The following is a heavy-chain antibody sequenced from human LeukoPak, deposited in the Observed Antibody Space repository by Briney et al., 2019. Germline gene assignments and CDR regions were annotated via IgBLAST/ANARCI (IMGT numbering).Heavy chain of an antibody. D-gene: IGHD3-9*01. CDR2: MNPNSGNT. J-gene: IGHJ3*02. Sequence: ASVKVSCKASGGTFSSYAISWVRQATGQGLEWMGWMNPNSGNTGYAQKFQGRVTMTRNTSISTAYMELSSLRSEDTAVYYCASDILTGYYTSDAFDIWGQGTMVTVSS. CDR3: ASDILTGYYTSDAFDI. V-gene: IGHV1-8*02. CDR1: GGTFSSYA.